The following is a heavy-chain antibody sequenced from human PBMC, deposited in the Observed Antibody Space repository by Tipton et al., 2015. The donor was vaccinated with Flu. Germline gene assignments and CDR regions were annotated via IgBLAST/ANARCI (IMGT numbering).Heavy chain of an antibody. J-gene: IGHJ3*02. CDR2: IYSGGST. D-gene: IGHD2-2*01. CDR3: ARHQDVVTVPATAIDPDALDI. V-gene: IGHV3-53*01. Sequence: SLRLSCAASGITVSNNYMSWVRQPPGKGLEWVSFIYSGGSTHYADSVKGRFTISRDDSKNTVYLQMNSLRVEDTAVYYCARHQDVVTVPATAIDPDALDIWGQGTMVTVSS. CDR1: GITVSNNY.